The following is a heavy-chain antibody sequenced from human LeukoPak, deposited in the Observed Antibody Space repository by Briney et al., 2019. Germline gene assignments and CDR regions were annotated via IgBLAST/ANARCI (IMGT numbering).Heavy chain of an antibody. CDR3: ATSTTGTIDYYGMDV. CDR1: GFTFSSYA. J-gene: IGHJ6*02. Sequence: GGSLRLSCAASGFTFSSYAMSWVRQAPGKGLEWVSAISGSGGSTYYADSVKGRFTISRDNPKNTLYLQMNSLRAEDTAVYYCATSTTGTIDYYGMDVWGQGTTVTVSS. V-gene: IGHV3-23*01. D-gene: IGHD1-1*01. CDR2: ISGSGGST.